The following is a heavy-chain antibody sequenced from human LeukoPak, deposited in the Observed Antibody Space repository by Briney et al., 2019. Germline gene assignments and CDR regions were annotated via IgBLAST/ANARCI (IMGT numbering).Heavy chain of an antibody. CDR2: IWYDGSNK. D-gene: IGHD3-10*01. V-gene: IGHV3-33*01. J-gene: IGHJ4*02. Sequence: GGSLRLSCAASGFTFSSYGMHWVRQAPGKGLEWVAVIWYDGSNKYYADSVKGRFTISRDSSKNTLYLQMNSLRPEDTAVYYCARDWGSGNSYYFDYWGQGTLVTVSS. CDR3: ARDWGSGNSYYFDY. CDR1: GFTFSSYG.